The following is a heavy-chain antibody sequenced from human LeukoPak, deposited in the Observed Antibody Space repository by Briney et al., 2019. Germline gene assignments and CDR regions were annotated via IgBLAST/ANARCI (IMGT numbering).Heavy chain of an antibody. D-gene: IGHD1-1*01. V-gene: IGHV7-4-1*02. CDR2: INTNTGNP. J-gene: IGHJ1*01. CDR3: ARDYTVAIGSTTYFQH. Sequence: ASVKVSCKASGYTFTSHAMNWVRQAPGQGLEWMGWINTNTGNPTYAQGFTGRFVFSLDTSVSTAYLQISSLKPEDTAFYYCARDYTVAIGSTTYFQHWGQGTLVTVSS. CDR1: GYTFTSHA.